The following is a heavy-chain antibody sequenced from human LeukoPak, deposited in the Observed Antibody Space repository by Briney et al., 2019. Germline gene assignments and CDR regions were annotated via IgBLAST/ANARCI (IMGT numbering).Heavy chain of an antibody. J-gene: IGHJ5*02. V-gene: IGHV4-34*01. D-gene: IGHD3-10*01. CDR2: INHSGST. CDR1: GGSFSGYY. Sequence: SETLSLTCAVYGGSFSGYYWSWIRQPPGKGLEWIGEINHSGSTNYNPSLKSRVTISVDTSKNQFSLKLSSVTAADTAVYYCARRAGRITMVQGVISSPLNWFDPWGQGTLVTVSS. CDR3: ARRAGRITMVQGVISSPLNWFDP.